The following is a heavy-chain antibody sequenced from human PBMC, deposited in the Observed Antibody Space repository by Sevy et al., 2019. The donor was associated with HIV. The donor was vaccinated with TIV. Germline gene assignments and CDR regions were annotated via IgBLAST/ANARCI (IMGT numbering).Heavy chain of an antibody. V-gene: IGHV3-33*01. CDR2: ILYDGSHK. CDR3: ARTYDFWSTYYTGSYYYYGMDV. CDR1: GFTLSSHG. D-gene: IGHD3-3*01. Sequence: GGSLRLSCVASGFTLSSHGMHWVRQAPGKGLEWVALILYDGSHKFYADSVKGRFTISRDNTKNTLYLQMNSLRAEDTAVYYCARTYDFWSTYYTGSYYYYGMDVWGQGTTVTVSS. J-gene: IGHJ6*02.